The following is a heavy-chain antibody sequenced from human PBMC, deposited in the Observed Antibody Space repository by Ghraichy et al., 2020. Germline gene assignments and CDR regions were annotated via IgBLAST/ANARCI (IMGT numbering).Heavy chain of an antibody. CDR1: GGSISSYY. Sequence: SETLSLTCTVPGGSISSYYWSWIRQPPGKGLEWIGYIYYSGSTNYNPSLKSRVTISVDTSKNQFSLKLSSVTAADTAVYYCASSRAGYQPLLNYWGQGTLVTVSS. CDR2: IYYSGST. D-gene: IGHD2-2*01. J-gene: IGHJ4*02. CDR3: ASSRAGYQPLLNY. V-gene: IGHV4-59*01.